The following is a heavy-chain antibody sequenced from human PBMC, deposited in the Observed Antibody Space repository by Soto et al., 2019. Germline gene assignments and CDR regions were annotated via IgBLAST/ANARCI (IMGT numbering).Heavy chain of an antibody. J-gene: IGHJ6*02. CDR3: ARDHLILPAHDFFYGSDV. Sequence: PGGSLRLSCEVPGFTFSMYSMSWVRQSPGKXLEWVAKIPQDGVDGHYADSVKGRFTISRDNGKNSLYLQLNNLRAEDTAVYYCARDHLILPAHDFFYGSDVRGRGATVTVSS. CDR1: GFTFSMYS. V-gene: IGHV3-7*03. CDR2: IPQDGVDG. D-gene: IGHD2-21*02.